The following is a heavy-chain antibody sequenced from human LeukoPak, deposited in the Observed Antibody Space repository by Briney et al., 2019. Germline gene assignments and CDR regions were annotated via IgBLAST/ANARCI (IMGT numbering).Heavy chain of an antibody. CDR1: GYTLTGYY. J-gene: IGHJ4*02. CDR2: INANSGGP. V-gene: IGHV1-2*02. CDR3: ARVGSGGIAPWVY. D-gene: IGHD6-13*01. Sequence: ASVKVSCKASGYTLTGYYLHWVRLAPGQGLEWMGWINANSGGPHYPQNFQGKVTMHRDTSINTAFLEVSRLRSHDTAVYFCARVGSGGIAPWVYWGQGTMVSVCS.